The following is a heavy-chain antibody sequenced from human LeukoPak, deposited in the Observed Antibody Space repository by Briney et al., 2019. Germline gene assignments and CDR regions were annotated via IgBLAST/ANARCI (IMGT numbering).Heavy chain of an antibody. CDR2: ISYDGSNK. Sequence: GGSLRLSCAASGFTFGSYAMHWVRQAPGKGLEWVAVISYDGSNKYYADSVKGRFTISRDNSKNTLYLQMNSLRAEDTAVYYCARDKIQYYYGSGSYYSYYFDYWGQGTLVTVSS. D-gene: IGHD3-10*01. J-gene: IGHJ4*02. V-gene: IGHV3-30-3*01. CDR3: ARDKIQYYYGSGSYYSYYFDY. CDR1: GFTFGSYA.